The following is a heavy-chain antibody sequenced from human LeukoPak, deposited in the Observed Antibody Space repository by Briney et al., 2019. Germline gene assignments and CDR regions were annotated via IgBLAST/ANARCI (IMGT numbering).Heavy chain of an antibody. CDR1: GGSISSGGYY. CDR3: ARARRRYSYGEYFRH. Sequence: SQTLSLTCTVSGGSISSGGYYWRWIRQHPGKGLEWIGYIYYSGSTYYNPSLKSRVTISVDTSKNQFSLKLSSVTAADTAVYYCARARRRYSYGEYFRHWGQGTLVTVSS. J-gene: IGHJ1*01. CDR2: IYYSGST. V-gene: IGHV4-31*03. D-gene: IGHD5-18*01.